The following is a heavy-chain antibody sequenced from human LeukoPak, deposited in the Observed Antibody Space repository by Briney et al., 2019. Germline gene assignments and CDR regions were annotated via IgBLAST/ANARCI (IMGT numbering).Heavy chain of an antibody. V-gene: IGHV3-7*02. D-gene: IGHD4-17*01. J-gene: IGHJ4*02. CDR3: TITGGPTVTAFDL. CDR1: GFIFRNYW. Sequence: GGSLRLSCVASGFIFRNYWMSWVRQAPGKGLEWVANINHDGGDKNYVDSVKGRFTISRDNAKSSLYLQMNSLRVEDTAVYYCTITGGPTVTAFDLWGQGILVTVSS. CDR2: INHDGGDK.